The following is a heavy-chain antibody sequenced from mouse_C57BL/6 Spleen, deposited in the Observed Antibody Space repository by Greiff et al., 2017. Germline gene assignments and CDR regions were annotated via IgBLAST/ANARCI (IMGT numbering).Heavy chain of an antibody. CDR3: ARLTGTTPFDY. D-gene: IGHD4-1*01. CDR2: ISYDGSN. Sequence: EVKLQESGPGLVKPSQSLSLTCSVTGYSITSGYYWNWIRQFPGNKLEWMGYISYDGSNNYNPSLKNRISITRDTSKNQFFLKLNSVTTEDTATYYCARLTGTTPFDYWGQGTTLTVSS. J-gene: IGHJ2*01. V-gene: IGHV3-6*01. CDR1: GYSITSGYY.